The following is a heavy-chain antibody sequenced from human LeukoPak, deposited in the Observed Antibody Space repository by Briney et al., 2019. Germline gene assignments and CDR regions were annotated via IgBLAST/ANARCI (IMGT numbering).Heavy chain of an antibody. CDR3: TGMTTVIRGRWFAS. CDR2: LFPGLST. Sequence: PSETLSLTCSVSGYSINSAYYGGWIRQPPGKGLEWIGNLFPGLSTEHNPSLKGRVTIFLDTSKNIFSLRLTSVTAADTALYFCTGMTTVIRGRWFASWGQGALVTVSS. V-gene: IGHV4-38-2*01. J-gene: IGHJ5*01. D-gene: IGHD4-17*01. CDR1: GYSINSAYY.